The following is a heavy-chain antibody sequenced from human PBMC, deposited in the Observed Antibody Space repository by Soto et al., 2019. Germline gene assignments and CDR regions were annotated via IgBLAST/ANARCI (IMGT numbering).Heavy chain of an antibody. Sequence: SETLSLTCTVSGGSISSYYWSWIRQPPGKGLEWIGYIHYSGSTNYNPSLKSRVTISVDTSKNQFSLKLSSVTAADTAVYYCARHHNCSGGSCYRYYYYYMDVWGKGTTVTVSS. CDR2: IHYSGST. J-gene: IGHJ6*03. D-gene: IGHD2-15*01. CDR1: GGSISSYY. CDR3: ARHHNCSGGSCYRYYYYYMDV. V-gene: IGHV4-59*08.